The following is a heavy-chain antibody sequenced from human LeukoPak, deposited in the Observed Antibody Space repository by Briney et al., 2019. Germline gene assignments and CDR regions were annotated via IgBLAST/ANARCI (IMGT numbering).Heavy chain of an antibody. V-gene: IGHV3-21*01. Sequence: AGGSLRLXCAASGFTFSSYSMNWVRQAPGKGLEWVSSISSSSSYIYYADSVKGRFTISRDNAKNSLCLQMNSLRAEDTAVYYCAVGDEFSSDDYWGQGTLVTVSS. J-gene: IGHJ4*02. CDR3: AVGDEFSSDDY. CDR1: GFTFSSYS. D-gene: IGHD3-16*01. CDR2: ISSSSSYI.